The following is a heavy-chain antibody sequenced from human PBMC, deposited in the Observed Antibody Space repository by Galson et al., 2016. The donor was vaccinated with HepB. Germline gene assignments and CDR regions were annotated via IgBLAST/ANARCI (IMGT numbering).Heavy chain of an antibody. D-gene: IGHD1-26*01. J-gene: IGHJ2*01. CDR3: ARDSGRPGRYWYFDL. Sequence: SVKVSCKASGYSFTTYDINWVRQAPGQGLEWLGWMNPNSGNTGYAQKFRGRVTMTRDTSISTAYMELSRLTSDDTAVYYCARDSGRPGRYWYFDLWGRGTLVTVSS. V-gene: IGHV1-8*01. CDR2: MNPNSGNT. CDR1: GYSFTTYD.